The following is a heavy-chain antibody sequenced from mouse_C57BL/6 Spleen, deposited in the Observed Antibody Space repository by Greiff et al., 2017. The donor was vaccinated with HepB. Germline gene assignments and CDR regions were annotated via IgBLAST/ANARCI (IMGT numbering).Heavy chain of an antibody. D-gene: IGHD1-1*01. V-gene: IGHV1-66*01. J-gene: IGHJ4*01. CDR1: GYSFTSYY. CDR2: IYPGSGNT. Sequence: QVQLKQSGPELVKPGASVKISCKASGYSFTSYYIHWVKQRPGQGLEWIGWIYPGSGNTKYNEKFKGKATLTADTSSSTAYMQLSSLTSEDSAVYYCARSTVVGEDYWGQGTSVTVSS. CDR3: ARSTVVGEDY.